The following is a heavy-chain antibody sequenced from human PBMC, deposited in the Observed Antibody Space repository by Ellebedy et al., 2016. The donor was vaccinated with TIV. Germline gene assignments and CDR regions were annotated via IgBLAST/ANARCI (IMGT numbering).Heavy chain of an antibody. J-gene: IGHJ6*02. CDR2: ISGSGDST. CDR3: AKCDYYYIMDV. Sequence: AGSLRLSXAASGFTFSSYAMSWVRQAPGKGLEWVSGISGSGDSTYYADSVKGRFTISRDNSKNTLYLQMNSLRVEDTAIYYCAKCDYYYIMDVWGQGTTVTVSS. CDR1: GFTFSSYA. V-gene: IGHV3-23*01.